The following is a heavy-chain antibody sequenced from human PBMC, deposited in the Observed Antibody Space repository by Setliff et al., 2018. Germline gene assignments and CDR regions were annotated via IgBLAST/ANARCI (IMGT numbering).Heavy chain of an antibody. CDR2: INNGGVSA. CDR1: GFAFTSYD. V-gene: IGHV3-23*01. CDR3: AKESGAHYFYYYYMDV. J-gene: IGHJ6*03. Sequence: PGGSLRLSCVTSGFAFTSYDMTWVRQAPGKGLEWVASINNGGVSADYTDSVKGRFTISRDNSRNTLYLQMKSLRAEDTAVYFCAKESGAHYFYYYYMDVWGKGTTVTVSS. D-gene: IGHD2-15*01.